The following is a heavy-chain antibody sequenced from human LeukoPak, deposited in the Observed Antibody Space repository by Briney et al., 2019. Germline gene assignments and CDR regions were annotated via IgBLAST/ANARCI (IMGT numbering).Heavy chain of an antibody. J-gene: IGHJ3*02. CDR3: ASGDTAMVTFAFDI. D-gene: IGHD5-18*01. CDR1: GYTFTGYY. V-gene: IGHV1-2*06. CDR2: INPNSGGT. Sequence: GASVKVSCKASGYTFTGYYMHWVRQVPGQGLEWMGRINPNSGGTNYAQKFQGRVTMTRDTSISTAYMELSRLRSDDTAVYYCASGDTAMVTFAFDIWGQGTMVTVSS.